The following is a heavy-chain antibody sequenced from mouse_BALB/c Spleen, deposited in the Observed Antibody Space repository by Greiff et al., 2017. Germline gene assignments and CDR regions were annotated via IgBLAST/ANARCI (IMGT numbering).Heavy chain of an antibody. CDR3: AGSLPSYAMDY. D-gene: IGHD6-1*01. Sequence: QVQLQQSGAELVRPGSSVKISCKASGYAFSSYWMNWVKQRPGQGLEWIGQINPGDGDTNYNGKFKGKATLTADKSSSTAYMQLSSLTSEDSAVYFCAGSLPSYAMDYWGQGTSVTVSS. CDR1: GYAFSSYW. J-gene: IGHJ4*01. CDR2: INPGDGDT. V-gene: IGHV1-80*01.